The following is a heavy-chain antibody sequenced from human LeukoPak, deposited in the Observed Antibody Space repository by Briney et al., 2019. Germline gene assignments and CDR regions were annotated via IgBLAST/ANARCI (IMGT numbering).Heavy chain of an antibody. D-gene: IGHD1-26*01. J-gene: IGHJ4*02. CDR1: GFTFSSYA. V-gene: IGHV3-30*01. CDR2: ISYDGSNK. CDR3: ARELPVGPLSGYFDY. Sequence: PGGSLRLSCAASGFTFSSYAMHWVRQAPGKGLEWVAVISYDGSNKYYADSVKGRFTISRDNSKNTLYLQMNSLRAEDTAVYYCARELPVGPLSGYFDYWGQGTLVTVSS.